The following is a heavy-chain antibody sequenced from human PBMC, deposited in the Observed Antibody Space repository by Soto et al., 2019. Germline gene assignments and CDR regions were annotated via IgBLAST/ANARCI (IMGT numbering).Heavy chain of an antibody. Sequence: SETLSLTCTVSGGSISSGDYYWSWIRQPPGKGLEWIGHIYYSGSTYYNPSLKSRVTISVDTSKNQFSLKLSSVTAADTAVYYCARGLIVVVPAARDATPYYFDYWGQGTLVTVSS. CDR1: GGSISSGDYY. V-gene: IGHV4-30-4*01. D-gene: IGHD2-2*01. CDR2: IYYSGST. J-gene: IGHJ4*02. CDR3: ARGLIVVVPAARDATPYYFDY.